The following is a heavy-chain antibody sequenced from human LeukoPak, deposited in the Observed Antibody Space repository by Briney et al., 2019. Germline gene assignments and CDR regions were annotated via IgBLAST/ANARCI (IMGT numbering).Heavy chain of an antibody. D-gene: IGHD3-22*01. CDR1: GGSISSSSYY. J-gene: IGHJ5*02. V-gene: IGHV4-39*07. Sequence: PSETLSLTCTVSGGSISSSSYYWGWIRQPPGKGLEWIGSIYYSGSTYYNPSLKSRVTISVDTSKNQFSLKLSSVTAADTAVYYCAREWLFRSLNWFDPWGQGTLVTVSS. CDR2: IYYSGST. CDR3: AREWLFRSLNWFDP.